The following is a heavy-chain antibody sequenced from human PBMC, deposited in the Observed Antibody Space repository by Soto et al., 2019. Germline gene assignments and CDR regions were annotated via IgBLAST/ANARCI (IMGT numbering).Heavy chain of an antibody. D-gene: IGHD1-26*01. V-gene: IGHV3-30-3*01. Sequence: QVQLVESGGGVVQPGRSLRLSCAASGFTFSSYAMHWVRQAPGKGLEWVAVISYDGSNKYYADSVKGRFTISRDNSKNTLYLQMISLRAEDTAVYYCARVVGSYGARYFDYWGQGTLVTVSS. CDR2: ISYDGSNK. CDR1: GFTFSSYA. J-gene: IGHJ4*02. CDR3: ARVVGSYGARYFDY.